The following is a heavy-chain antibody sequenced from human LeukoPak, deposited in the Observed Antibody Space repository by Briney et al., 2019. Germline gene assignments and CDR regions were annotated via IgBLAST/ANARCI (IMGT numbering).Heavy chain of an antibody. CDR2: IYHTGRT. Sequence: SETLSLTCTVSGASISSGDYYWSWLRQPPGKGLEWIAYIYHTGRTYYNPSLKSRVTISVDTSKNQFSLKLSSVTAADTAVYYCARGLGTLPPGGYWGQGTLVTVSS. V-gene: IGHV4-30-4*01. CDR3: ARGLGTLPPGGY. J-gene: IGHJ4*02. D-gene: IGHD4-23*01. CDR1: GASISSGDYY.